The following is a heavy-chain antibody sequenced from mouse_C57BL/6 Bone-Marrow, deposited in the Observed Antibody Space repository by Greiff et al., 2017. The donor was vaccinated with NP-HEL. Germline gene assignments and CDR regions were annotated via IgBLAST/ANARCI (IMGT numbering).Heavy chain of an antibody. CDR1: GYTFTSYW. J-gene: IGHJ1*03. CDR3: ARDYGSSYGWYFDV. D-gene: IGHD1-1*01. V-gene: IGHV1-50*01. Sequence: QLKQPGAELVKPGASVKLSCKASGYTFTSYWMQWVKQRPGQGLEWIGEIDPSDSYTNYNQKFKGKATLTVDTSSSTAYMQLSSLTSEDSAVYYCARDYGSSYGWYFDVWGTGTTVTVSS. CDR2: IDPSDSYT.